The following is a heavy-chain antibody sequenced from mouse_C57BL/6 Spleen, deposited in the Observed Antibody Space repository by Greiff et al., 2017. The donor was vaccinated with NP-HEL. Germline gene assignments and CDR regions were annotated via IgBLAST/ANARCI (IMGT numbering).Heavy chain of an antibody. CDR1: GYAFSSSW. Sequence: VQLQQSGPELVKPGASVKISCKASGYAFSSSWMNWVKQRPGKGLEWIGRIYPGDGDTNYNGKFKGKATLTADKSSSTAYMQLSSLTSEDSAVYFCTRPRYYGSSHWYFDVWGTGTTVTVSS. D-gene: IGHD1-1*01. CDR2: IYPGDGDT. CDR3: TRPRYYGSSHWYFDV. J-gene: IGHJ1*03. V-gene: IGHV1-82*01.